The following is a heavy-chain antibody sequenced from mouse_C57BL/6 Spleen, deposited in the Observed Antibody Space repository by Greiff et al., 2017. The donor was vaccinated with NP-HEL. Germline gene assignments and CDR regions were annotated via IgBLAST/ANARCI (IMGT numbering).Heavy chain of an antibody. V-gene: IGHV1-56*01. J-gene: IGHJ2*01. CDR3: AREEGSSMVTTDY. D-gene: IGHD2-2*01. CDR2: IFPGSGST. CDR1: GYTFTSYW. Sequence: VQLQQSGPELVRPGASVKISCKAPGYTFTSYWMQWVRQRPGQGLEWIGVIFPGSGSTYYNEKFKGKATLTVDTSSSTAYMQLSSLTSEDSAVYVCAREEGSSMVTTDYWGQGTTLTVSS.